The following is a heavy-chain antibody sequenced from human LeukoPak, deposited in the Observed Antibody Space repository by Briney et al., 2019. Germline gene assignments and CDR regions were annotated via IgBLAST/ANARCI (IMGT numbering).Heavy chain of an antibody. J-gene: IGHJ4*02. CDR3: ARLGSGELDIDY. Sequence: PGGSLRLSCAASGFTFSSYAMHWVRQAPGKGLEYVSAISSNGGSTYYAKSVKGRFTISRDNSKNTLYLQMGSLRAEDMAVYYCARLGSGELDIDYWGQGTLVTVSS. CDR2: ISSNGGST. V-gene: IGHV3-64*01. D-gene: IGHD1-26*01. CDR1: GFTFSSYA.